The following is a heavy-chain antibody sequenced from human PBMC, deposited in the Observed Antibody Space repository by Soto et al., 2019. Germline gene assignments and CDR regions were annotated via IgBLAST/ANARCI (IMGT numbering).Heavy chain of an antibody. CDR3: ARHHITIFGVVIIQNWFDP. CDR1: GFSLSNARMG. Sequence: GSGPTLVNPTETLTLTCTVSGFSLSNARMGVSWIRQPPGKALEWLAHIFSNDEKSYSTSLKSRLTISKDTSKSQVVLTMTNIDPVDTATYYCARHHITIFGVVIIQNWFDPWGQGTLVTVSS. D-gene: IGHD3-3*01. J-gene: IGHJ5*02. CDR2: IFSNDEK. V-gene: IGHV2-26*01.